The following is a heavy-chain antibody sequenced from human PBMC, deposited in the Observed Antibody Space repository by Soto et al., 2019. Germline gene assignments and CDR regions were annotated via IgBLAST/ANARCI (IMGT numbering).Heavy chain of an antibody. CDR3: ARTGDCSSTSCYAFYYYGMDV. J-gene: IGHJ6*02. V-gene: IGHV4-28*01. CDR1: GYSISSSKW. Sequence: SETLSLTCAVSGYSISSSKWWGWIRQPPGKALEWIGYIYYSGSTYYNPSLKSRVTMSVDTSKNQFSLKLSSVTAVDTAVYYCARTGDCSSTSCYAFYYYGMDVWGQGTTVT. CDR2: IYYSGST. D-gene: IGHD2-2*01.